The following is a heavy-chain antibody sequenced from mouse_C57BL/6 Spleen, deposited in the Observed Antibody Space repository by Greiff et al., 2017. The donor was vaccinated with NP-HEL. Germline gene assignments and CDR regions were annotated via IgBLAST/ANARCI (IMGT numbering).Heavy chain of an antibody. V-gene: IGHV1-82*01. Sequence: QVQLKQSGPELVKPGASVKISCKASGYAFSSSWMNWVKQRPGKGLEWIGRIYPGDGDTNYNGKFKGKATLTADKSSSTAYMQLSSLTSEDSAVYFGALYDGYYVGYFDVWGTGTTVTVSS. CDR3: ALYDGYYVGYFDV. CDR2: IYPGDGDT. D-gene: IGHD2-3*01. J-gene: IGHJ1*03. CDR1: GYAFSSSW.